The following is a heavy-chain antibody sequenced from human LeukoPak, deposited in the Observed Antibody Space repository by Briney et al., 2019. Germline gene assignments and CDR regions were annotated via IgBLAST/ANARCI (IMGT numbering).Heavy chain of an antibody. D-gene: IGHD3-22*01. J-gene: IGHJ2*01. CDR1: GFTFSSNW. CDR3: ARDRDSRWDFDL. V-gene: IGHV3-7*04. CDR2: IKQDGSET. Sequence: TGGSLRLSCAASGFTFSSNWMSWVRQAPGKGLEWVANIKQDGSETYYVDSVKGRFTLSRDNAKNSLYLQMNSLRADDTAVYYCARDRDSRWDFDLWGRGTLVTVSS.